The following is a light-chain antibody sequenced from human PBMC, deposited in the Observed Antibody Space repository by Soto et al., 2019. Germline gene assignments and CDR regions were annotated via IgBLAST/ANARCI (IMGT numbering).Light chain of an antibody. Sequence: QAVLTQPPSVSAAPGQRVTICCSGRSSNIGNNYVSWYQQLPGTAPKLLIYDNNNRPSGIPDRFSGSKSGTSATLDITGLQTGDEADYYCGTWDSSLSAGVFGGGTKLTVL. CDR1: SSNIGNNY. V-gene: IGLV1-51*01. CDR3: GTWDSSLSAGV. CDR2: DNN. J-gene: IGLJ3*02.